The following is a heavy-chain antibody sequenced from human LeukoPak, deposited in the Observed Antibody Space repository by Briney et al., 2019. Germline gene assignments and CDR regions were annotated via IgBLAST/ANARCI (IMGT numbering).Heavy chain of an antibody. J-gene: IGHJ6*03. Sequence: PGGSLRLSCAASGFSFSNYAMSWVRQAPGKGLEWVSADATNGPSTYYADSVKGRFTISRDNSMNTLYLQMNSLRADDTAVYYCSKAPQGSCAGPICYYMDVWGKGTTVTVSS. CDR3: SKAPQGSCAGPICYYMDV. V-gene: IGHV3-23*01. CDR2: DATNGPST. D-gene: IGHD2-8*02. CDR1: GFSFSNYA.